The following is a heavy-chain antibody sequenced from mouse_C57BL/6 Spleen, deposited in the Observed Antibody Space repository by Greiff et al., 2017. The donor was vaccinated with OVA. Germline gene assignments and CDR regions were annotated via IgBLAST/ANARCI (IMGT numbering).Heavy chain of an antibody. CDR3: ARGDYDYNYFDY. D-gene: IGHD2-4*01. CDR2: ISDGGSYT. J-gene: IGHJ2*01. CDR1: GFTFSSYA. V-gene: IGHV5-4*01. Sequence: EVQGVESGGGLVKPGGSLKLSCAASGFTFSSYAMSWVRQTPEKRLERVATISDGGSYTYYPDNVKGRFTISRDNAKNNLYLQMSHLKSEDTAMYYCARGDYDYNYFDYWGQGTTLTVSS.